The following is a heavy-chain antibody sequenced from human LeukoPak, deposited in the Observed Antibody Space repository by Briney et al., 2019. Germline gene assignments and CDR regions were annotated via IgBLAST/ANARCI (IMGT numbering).Heavy chain of an antibody. J-gene: IGHJ3*02. CDR1: GGSISSGGYY. D-gene: IGHD6-19*01. CDR3: ATGIAVAADDAFDI. Sequence: TLSLTCTVSGGSISSGGYYWSWIRQHPGKGLEWIGYIYYSGSTYYNPSLKSRVTISVDTSKNQFSLKLSSVTAADTAVYYCATGIAVAADDAFDIWGQGTMVTVSS. CDR2: IYYSGST. V-gene: IGHV4-31*03.